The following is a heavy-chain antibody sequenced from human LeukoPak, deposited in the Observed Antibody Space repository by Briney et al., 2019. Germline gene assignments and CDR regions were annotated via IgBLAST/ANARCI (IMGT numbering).Heavy chain of an antibody. Sequence: ASVKVSCKASGYTFTSYAMNWVRQAPGQGLEWMGWINTNTGNPTHAQGFTGRFVFSLDTSVSTAYLQISSLKAEDTAVYYCARDPHISSGPLFDPWGQGTLVTVSS. V-gene: IGHV7-4-1*02. CDR2: INTNTGNP. D-gene: IGHD6-25*01. CDR3: ARDPHISSGPLFDP. J-gene: IGHJ5*02. CDR1: GYTFTSYA.